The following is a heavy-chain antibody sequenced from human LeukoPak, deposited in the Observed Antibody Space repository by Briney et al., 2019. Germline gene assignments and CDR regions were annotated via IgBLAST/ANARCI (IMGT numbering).Heavy chain of an antibody. J-gene: IGHJ4*02. Sequence: GGSLRLSCAVYGFNFSSYWMSWVRQAPGKGLEWVANIKKDGSEKNYVDSGKGRFTISRDNAKNSLYLQMNSLRAEDTAVYYCATLDFLFDYWGQGTLATVSS. D-gene: IGHD3/OR15-3a*01. CDR3: ATLDFLFDY. CDR2: IKKDGSEK. V-gene: IGHV3-7*01. CDR1: GFNFSSYW.